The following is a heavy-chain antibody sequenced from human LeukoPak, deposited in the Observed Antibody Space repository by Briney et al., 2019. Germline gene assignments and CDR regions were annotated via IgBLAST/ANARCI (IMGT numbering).Heavy chain of an antibody. CDR3: ARPDYHSSANYYGPFDY. V-gene: IGHV4-39*01. CDR1: GGSISTISYF. CDR2: ISIHFSGIT. Sequence: PSGTLSLTCTVSGGSISTISYFWGWIRQPPGKGLEWIGSISIHFSGITYYNPSLKSRVTISADTAKNQFSLRLSSVTAADTAVYYCARPDYHSSANYYGPFDYWGQGALVTVSS. D-gene: IGHD3-22*01. J-gene: IGHJ4*02.